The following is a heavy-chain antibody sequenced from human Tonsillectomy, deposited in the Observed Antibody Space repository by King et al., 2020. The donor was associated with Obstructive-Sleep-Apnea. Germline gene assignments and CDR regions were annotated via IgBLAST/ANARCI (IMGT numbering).Heavy chain of an antibody. Sequence: VQLVESGGGLVQPGGSLRLSCAASGFTFSSYAMSWVRQAPGKGLEWVSVISGGYAGRGLEWVSVISGSGGSTYYADSVKGRFTISRDNSKNTLYLQMTSLRAEETAVYYCAKDRTDNGDPVYYCGLDVWGPGTTVTVSS. V-gene: IGHV3-23*04. CDR1: GFTFSSYA. CDR3: AKDRTDNGDPVYYCGLDV. J-gene: IGHJ6*02. D-gene: IGHD4-17*01. CDR2: ISGSGGST.